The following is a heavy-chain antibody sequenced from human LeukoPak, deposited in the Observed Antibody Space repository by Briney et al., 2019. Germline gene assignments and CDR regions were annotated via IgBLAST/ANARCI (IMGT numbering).Heavy chain of an antibody. Sequence: GGSLRLSCAASGFSFSTHGIHWVRQAPGMGLEYVSAISSNGATKYYTDSVKGRFTISRDNSKNTVYLQMDSLRPEDMAVYYCARSYCTVNSCYQSFGYWGPGTLVSVSS. V-gene: IGHV3-64*02. CDR1: GFSFSTHG. D-gene: IGHD2-8*02. J-gene: IGHJ4*02. CDR3: ARSYCTVNSCYQSFGY. CDR2: ISSNGATK.